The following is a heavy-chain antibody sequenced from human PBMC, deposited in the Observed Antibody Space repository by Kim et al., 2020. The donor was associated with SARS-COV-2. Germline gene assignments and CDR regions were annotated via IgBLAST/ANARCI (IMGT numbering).Heavy chain of an antibody. Sequence: ASVKVSCKASGYTFTGYYMHWVRQAPGQGLEWMGWINPNSGGTNYAQKFQGRVTMTRDTSISTAYMELSRLRSDDTAVYYCARAWALRRSIAVALAFDIWGQGTMVTVSS. CDR2: INPNSGGT. D-gene: IGHD6-19*01. CDR1: GYTFTGYY. CDR3: ARAWALRRSIAVALAFDI. J-gene: IGHJ3*02. V-gene: IGHV1-2*02.